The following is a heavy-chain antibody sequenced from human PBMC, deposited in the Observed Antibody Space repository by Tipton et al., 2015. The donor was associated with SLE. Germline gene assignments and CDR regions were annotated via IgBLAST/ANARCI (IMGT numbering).Heavy chain of an antibody. CDR2: IYTSGST. CDR3: ASQQPDALDI. V-gene: IGHV4-4*07. Sequence: TLSLTCTVSGGSISSYYWSWIRQPAGRGLEWIGRIYTSGSTNYNPSLKSRVTISVDTSKNQFSLKLSSVTAADTAVYYCASQQPDALDIWGQGTMVTVSS. CDR1: GGSISSYY. J-gene: IGHJ3*02. D-gene: IGHD6-13*01.